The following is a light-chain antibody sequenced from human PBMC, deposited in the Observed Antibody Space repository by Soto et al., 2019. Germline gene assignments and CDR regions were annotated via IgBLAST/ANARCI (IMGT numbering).Light chain of an antibody. CDR2: EAS. CDR3: QQYGRSPWT. J-gene: IGKJ1*01. CDR1: QSVSSS. V-gene: IGKV3-11*01. Sequence: EIVLTQSPATLSLSPGERATLSCRASQSVSSSLAWYQQKLGQAPRLLIYEASDRATGIPARFSGSGSGTDFTLIISRLEPEDFAVYYCQQYGRSPWTFGQGTKVEVK.